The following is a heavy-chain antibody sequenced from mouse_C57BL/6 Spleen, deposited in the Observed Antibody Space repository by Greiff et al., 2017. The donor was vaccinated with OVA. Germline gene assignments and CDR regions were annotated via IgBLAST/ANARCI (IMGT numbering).Heavy chain of an antibody. CDR3: AREDYDYAVDY. D-gene: IGHD1-1*01. CDR1: GYSITSGNY. CDR2: IRYDGST. Sequence: EVKLVESGPGLVKPSQSLSLSCSVTGYSITSGNYWNWIRQFPGNKLEWMGYIRYDGSTNSNPPLKNRTSFTRDPSKNQCFLKLKSVTTEDTATDYCAREDYDYAVDYWGQGTSVTVSS. V-gene: IGHV3-6*01. J-gene: IGHJ4*01.